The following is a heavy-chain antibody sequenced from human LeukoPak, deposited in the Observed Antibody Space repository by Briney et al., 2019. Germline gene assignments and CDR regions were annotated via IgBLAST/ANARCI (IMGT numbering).Heavy chain of an antibody. CDR2: INPSGGST. CDR1: GYTFTSYY. Sequence: ASVKVSCKASGYTFTSYYMHWVRQAPGQGLEWMGIINPSGGSTSYAQKFQGRVTMTRDTSTSTVYMELSSLRSEDTAVYYCARARLHHSSFDLKTSYYFDYWGQGTLVTVSS. CDR3: ARARLHHSSFDLKTSYYFDY. D-gene: IGHD6-6*01. J-gene: IGHJ4*02. V-gene: IGHV1-46*01.